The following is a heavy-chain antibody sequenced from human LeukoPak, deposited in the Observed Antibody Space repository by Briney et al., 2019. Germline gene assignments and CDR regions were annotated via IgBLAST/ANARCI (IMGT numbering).Heavy chain of an antibody. CDR2: INPSGGST. CDR1: GYTFASYY. Sequence: GASVKVSCKASGYTFASYYMHWVRQARGQGLEWMGIINPSGGSTTYAQKFQGRVTMTRDTSTSTVYMELSSLRSEDTAVYYCARFSVAATGGFDYWGQGTLVTVSS. J-gene: IGHJ4*02. D-gene: IGHD6-19*01. V-gene: IGHV1-46*01. CDR3: ARFSVAATGGFDY.